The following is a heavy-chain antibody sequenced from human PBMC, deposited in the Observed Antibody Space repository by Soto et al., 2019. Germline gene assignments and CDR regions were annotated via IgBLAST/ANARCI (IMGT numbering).Heavy chain of an antibody. CDR1: GFTFSSYA. J-gene: IGHJ6*02. D-gene: IGHD5-18*01. Sequence: GGCLRLSCAASGFTFSSYAMSWVRQAPGKGLEWVSAISGSGGSTYYADSVKGRFTISRDNSKNTLYLQMNSLRAEDTAVYYCAKPESTGYSYGYGYYYYYGMDVWGQGTTVTVSS. CDR2: ISGSGGST. CDR3: AKPESTGYSYGYGYYYYYGMDV. V-gene: IGHV3-23*01.